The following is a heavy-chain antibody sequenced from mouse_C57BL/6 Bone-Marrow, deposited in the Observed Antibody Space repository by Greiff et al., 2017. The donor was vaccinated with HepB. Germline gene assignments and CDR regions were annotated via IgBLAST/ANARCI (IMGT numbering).Heavy chain of an antibody. J-gene: IGHJ1*03. CDR1: GYAFTNYL. CDR3: ARSGYDGYYGWYFDV. CDR2: INPGSGGT. V-gene: IGHV1-54*01. Sequence: QVHVKQSGAELVRPGTSVKVSCKASGYAFTNYLIEWVKQRPGQGLEWIGVINPGSGGTNYNEKFKGKATLTADKSASTAYMQLSSLTSEDSAVYFWARSGYDGYYGWYFDVWGTGTTVTVSS. D-gene: IGHD2-3*01.